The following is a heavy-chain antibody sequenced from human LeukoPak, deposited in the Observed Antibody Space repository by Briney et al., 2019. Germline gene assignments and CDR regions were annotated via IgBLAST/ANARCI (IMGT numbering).Heavy chain of an antibody. CDR3: ARQYYDSSGYRP. J-gene: IGHJ5*02. CDR2: ISGSGGST. D-gene: IGHD3-22*01. CDR1: GFTFSSYA. V-gene: IGHV3-23*01. Sequence: QPGGSLRLSCAASGFTFSSYAMSWVRQAPGKGLEWVSAISGSGGSTYYADSVKGRFTISRDNAKNSLFLQMNNLRAEDTAVYYCARQYYDSSGYRPWGQGTLVTVSS.